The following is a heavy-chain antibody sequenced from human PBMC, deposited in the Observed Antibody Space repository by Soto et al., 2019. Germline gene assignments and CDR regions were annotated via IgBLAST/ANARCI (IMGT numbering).Heavy chain of an antibody. Sequence: GGSLRLSCAASGFTFSSYAMHWVRQAPGKGLEWVAVISYDGSNKYYADSVKGRFTISRDNSKNTLYLQMNSLRAEDTAVYYCARIAKVVNDYYFDYWGQGTLVTVSS. CDR2: ISYDGSNK. CDR3: ARIAKVVNDYYFDY. D-gene: IGHD2-8*02. J-gene: IGHJ4*02. V-gene: IGHV3-30-3*01. CDR1: GFTFSSYA.